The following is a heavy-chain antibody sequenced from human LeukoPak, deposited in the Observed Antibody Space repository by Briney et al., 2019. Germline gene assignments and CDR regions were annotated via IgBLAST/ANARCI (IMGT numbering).Heavy chain of an antibody. J-gene: IGHJ2*01. CDR3: ARHPPAWYFDL. CDR2: IDPSDSYT. CDR1: GYSFTSYW. V-gene: IGHV5-10-1*01. Sequence: GESPKISCKGSGYSFTSYWISWVRQMPGKGQEWMGRIDPSDSYTNYSPSFQGHVTISADKSTSTAYLQWSSLKASDTAMYYCARHPPAWYFDLWGRGTLVTVSS.